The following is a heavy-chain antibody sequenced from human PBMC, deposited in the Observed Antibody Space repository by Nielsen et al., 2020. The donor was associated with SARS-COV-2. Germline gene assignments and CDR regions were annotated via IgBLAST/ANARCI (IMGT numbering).Heavy chain of an antibody. CDR3: AREGPDSSSSYFDY. CDR2: ISHDGNTL. D-gene: IGHD6-6*01. V-gene: IGHV3-30*04. CDR1: GFTFSSFA. Sequence: GGSLRLSCAASGFTFSSFALHWVRQAPGKGLEWVAIISHDGNTLYNAGSVKGRFTISRDNSENTMFLQMNSLRVHDTAVYYCAREGPDSSSSYFDYWGQGTLVTVSS. J-gene: IGHJ4*02.